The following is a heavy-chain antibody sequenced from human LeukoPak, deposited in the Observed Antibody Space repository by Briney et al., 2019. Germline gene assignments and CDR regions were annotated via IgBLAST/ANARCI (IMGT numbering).Heavy chain of an antibody. CDR2: IRSKANSYAT. D-gene: IGHD3-16*01. Sequence: GGSLRLSCAASGFTFSGSAMHWVRQASGKGLEWVGRIRSKANSYATAYAASVKGRFTISRDDSKNTAYLQMNSLKTEDTAAYYCTRSVGESDYWGQGTLVTVSS. J-gene: IGHJ4*02. CDR3: TRSVGESDY. V-gene: IGHV3-73*01. CDR1: GFTFSGSA.